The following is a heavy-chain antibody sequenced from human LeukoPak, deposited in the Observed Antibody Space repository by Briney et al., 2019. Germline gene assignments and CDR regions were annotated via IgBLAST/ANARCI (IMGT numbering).Heavy chain of an antibody. J-gene: IGHJ4*02. V-gene: IGHV3-23*01. CDR3: AKGATPRLRFFDWFAAPDY. Sequence: GGSLRLSCAASGFTFDNYAMSWVRQAPGKGLEWVSTIGAGGENTYYADCVKGRFTISRDNSKNTVYLQMNSLSAEDTAVYYCAKGATPRLRFFDWFAAPDYWGQGTLVTVSS. CDR1: GFTFDNYA. CDR2: IGAGGENT. D-gene: IGHD3-9*01.